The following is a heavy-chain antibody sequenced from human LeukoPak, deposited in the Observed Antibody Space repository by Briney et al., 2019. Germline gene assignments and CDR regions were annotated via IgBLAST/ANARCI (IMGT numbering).Heavy chain of an antibody. Sequence: SETLSLTCTVSGVSTSSYYWSWIRQPPGKGLEWIGYIYYSGSTNYNPSLKSRVTISLDTSKNQFSLKLSSVTAADTAVYYCASLYYYDSSGYYRPSDYWGQGTLVTVSS. J-gene: IGHJ4*02. CDR3: ASLYYYDSSGYYRPSDY. CDR2: IYYSGST. V-gene: IGHV4-59*01. CDR1: GVSTSSYY. D-gene: IGHD3-22*01.